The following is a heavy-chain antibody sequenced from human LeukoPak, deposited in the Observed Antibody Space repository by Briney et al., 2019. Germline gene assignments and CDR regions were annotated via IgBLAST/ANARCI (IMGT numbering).Heavy chain of an antibody. Sequence: GGSLRLSCAASGFTVSSNYMSWVRQAPGKGLEWVSVIYSGGSTYYADSVKGRFTISRDNSKNTLYLQMNSLRAEDTAVYYCASSQAAAGTYYGMDVWGQGTTVTVSS. J-gene: IGHJ6*02. D-gene: IGHD6-13*01. CDR1: GFTVSSNY. V-gene: IGHV3-53*01. CDR3: ASSQAAAGTYYGMDV. CDR2: IYSGGST.